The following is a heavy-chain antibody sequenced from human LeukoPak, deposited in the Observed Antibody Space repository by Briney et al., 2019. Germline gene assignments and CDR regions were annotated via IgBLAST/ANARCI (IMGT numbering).Heavy chain of an antibody. CDR3: ARPGYYDSSGRDY. D-gene: IGHD3-22*01. Sequence: KTGGSLRLSCAASGFTFSSYSMNWVRQAPGKGLEWVSSISSSSSYIYYADSVKGRFTISRDNAKNSLYLQMNSLRAEDTAVYYCARPGYYDSSGRDYWGQGTLVTVSS. J-gene: IGHJ4*02. V-gene: IGHV3-21*01. CDR2: ISSSSSYI. CDR1: GFTFSSYS.